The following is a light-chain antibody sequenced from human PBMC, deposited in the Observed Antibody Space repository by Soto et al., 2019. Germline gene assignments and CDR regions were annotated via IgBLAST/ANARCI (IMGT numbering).Light chain of an antibody. CDR1: QSINSNY. V-gene: IGKV3-20*01. Sequence: EIVLTQSPGSLSLSPGERATLSCRASQSINSNYLAWYRQKPGQAPRLLIYSASRRATDLPDRFSGSVSGTDFTLTISRLEPEDFAVYYCQQYGSLPRTFGQGTKVEIQ. CDR2: SAS. CDR3: QQYGSLPRT. J-gene: IGKJ1*01.